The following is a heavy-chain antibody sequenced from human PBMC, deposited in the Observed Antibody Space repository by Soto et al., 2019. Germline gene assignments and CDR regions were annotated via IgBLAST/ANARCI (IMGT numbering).Heavy chain of an antibody. V-gene: IGHV3-30*18. D-gene: IGHD2-15*01. CDR1: GFTFSSYG. CDR3: AKIPQKTCSGGSCYSW. Sequence: QVQLVESGGGVVQPWRSLRLSCAASGFTFSSYGMHWVRQAPGKGLEWVAVISYDGSNKYYADSVKGRFTISRDNSKNTLYLQMNSLRAEDTAVYYCAKIPQKTCSGGSCYSWWGQGTLVTVSS. J-gene: IGHJ4*02. CDR2: ISYDGSNK.